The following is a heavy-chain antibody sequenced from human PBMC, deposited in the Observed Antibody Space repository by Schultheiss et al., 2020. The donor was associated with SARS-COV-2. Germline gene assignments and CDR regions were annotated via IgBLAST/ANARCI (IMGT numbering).Heavy chain of an antibody. D-gene: IGHD1-7*01. J-gene: IGHJ5*02. CDR3: ARVSRTSWFDP. Sequence: LRLSCAVSGGSISSGGYSWSWIRQPPGKGLEWIGYIYHSGSTYYNPSLKSRVTISVDRSKNQFSLKLSSVTAADTAVYYCARVSRTSWFDPWGQGTLVTVSS. CDR2: IYHSGST. CDR1: GGSISSGGYS. V-gene: IGHV4-30-2*01.